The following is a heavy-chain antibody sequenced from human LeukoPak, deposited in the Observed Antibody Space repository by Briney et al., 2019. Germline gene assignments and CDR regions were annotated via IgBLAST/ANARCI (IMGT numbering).Heavy chain of an antibody. V-gene: IGHV3-7*04. J-gene: IGHJ4*02. CDR2: INQDGSAE. CDR3: ARVPATVRADY. D-gene: IGHD4-17*01. Sequence: GGSLRLSCAASGFIFSNYAMSWVRQAPGKGLEWVANINQDGSAEYYVASVKGRFTISRDNGRNSLFLHMNSLRAEDTALYHCARVPATVRADYWGQGTLVTVSS. CDR1: GFIFSNYA.